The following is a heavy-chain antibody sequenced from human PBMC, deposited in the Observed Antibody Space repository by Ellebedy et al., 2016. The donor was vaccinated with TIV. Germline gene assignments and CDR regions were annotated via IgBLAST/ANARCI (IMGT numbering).Heavy chain of an antibody. CDR1: GFTFSSYW. V-gene: IGHV3-7*04. CDR2: IKQDGSEK. Sequence: GGSLRLXCAASGFTFSSYWMSWVRQAPGKGLEWVANIKQDGSEKYYADSVKGRFTISRDNSKNTLYLQMNSLRAEDTAVYYCAKDYSGSFDYWGQGTLVTVSS. D-gene: IGHD1-26*01. CDR3: AKDYSGSFDY. J-gene: IGHJ4*02.